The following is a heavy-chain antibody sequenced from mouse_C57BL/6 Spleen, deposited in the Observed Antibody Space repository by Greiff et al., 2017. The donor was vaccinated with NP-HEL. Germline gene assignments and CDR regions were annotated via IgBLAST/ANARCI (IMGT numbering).Heavy chain of an antibody. CDR1: GYTFTDYY. CDR3: AREGLRWAMDY. V-gene: IGHV1-26*01. D-gene: IGHD2-4*01. J-gene: IGHJ4*01. Sequence: EVQLQQSGPELVKPGASVKISCKASGYTFTDYYMNWVKQSHGKSLEWIGDINPNNGGTSYNQKFKGKATLTVDKSSSTAYMELRSLTSEDSAVYYCAREGLRWAMDYWGQGTSVTVSS. CDR2: INPNNGGT.